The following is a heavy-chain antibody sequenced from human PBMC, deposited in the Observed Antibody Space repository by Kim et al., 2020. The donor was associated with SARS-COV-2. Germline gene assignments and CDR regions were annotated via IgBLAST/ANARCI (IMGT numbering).Heavy chain of an antibody. CDR2: IWYDGSNK. CDR1: GFTFSSYG. Sequence: GGSLRLSCAASGFTFSSYGMHWVRQAPGKGLEWVAVIWYDGSNKYYADSVKGRFTISRDNSKNTLYLQMNSLRAEDTAVYYCAREKHRPETWFDYWGQGTLVTVSS. J-gene: IGHJ4*02. V-gene: IGHV3-33*01. CDR3: AREKHRPETWFDY.